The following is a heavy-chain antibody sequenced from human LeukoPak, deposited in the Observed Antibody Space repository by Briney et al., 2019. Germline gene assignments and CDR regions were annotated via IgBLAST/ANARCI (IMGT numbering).Heavy chain of an antibody. D-gene: IGHD3-16*01. CDR2: LYSDGNT. CDR1: GFTVITND. J-gene: IGHJ4*02. V-gene: IGHV3-53*01. CDR3: ARGVQPLAANTLAY. Sequence: GGSLRLSCAASGFTVITNDMTWVRQAPGKGLEWVSVLYSDGNTKYTDPVQGGFIISRDNSKNTLYLEINSLSPDDTAVYYCARGVQPLAANTLAYWGQGTLVTVSS.